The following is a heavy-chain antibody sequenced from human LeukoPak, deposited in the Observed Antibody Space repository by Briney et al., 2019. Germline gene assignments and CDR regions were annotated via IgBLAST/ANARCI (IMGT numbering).Heavy chain of an antibody. J-gene: IGHJ4*02. CDR2: IYPDNSDT. V-gene: IGHV5-51*01. Sequence: GESLKISCKGSGYTFTNYWIVWVRQMPGKGLEWMGIIYPDNSDTRYSLSFQGQVTISVDKSISTAYLQWSSLQAPDTAMYYCARRPHESGREFDYWGQGTLVTVSS. D-gene: IGHD5-24*01. CDR3: ARRPHESGREFDY. CDR1: GYTFTNYW.